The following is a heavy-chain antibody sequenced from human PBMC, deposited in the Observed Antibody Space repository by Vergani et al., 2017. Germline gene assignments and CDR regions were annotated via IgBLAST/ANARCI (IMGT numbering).Heavy chain of an antibody. CDR1: GFTFDDYA. Sequence: EVQLVESGGGLVQPGRSLRLSCAASGFTFDDYAMHWVRQAPGKGLEWVSGVSWNIGSIGYADSVKGRFTITRDNGKNSLYLQMNSLRAEDTALYYCAKDIRPYFDSSVYSVYWGQGTLVTVSS. V-gene: IGHV3-9*01. J-gene: IGHJ4*02. D-gene: IGHD3-22*01. CDR3: AKDIRPYFDSSVYSVY. CDR2: VSWNIGSI.